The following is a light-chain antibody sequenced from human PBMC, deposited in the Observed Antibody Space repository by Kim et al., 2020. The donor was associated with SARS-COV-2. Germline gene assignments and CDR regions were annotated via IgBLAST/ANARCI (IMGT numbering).Light chain of an antibody. V-gene: IGKV3-20*01. CDR2: DAA. J-gene: IGKJ2*01. Sequence: EVVLTQSPDTLSLSPGESATLSCRASQSVRGRNLAWYQQSPGHPPRLLIYDAATRSTGISSRFSGSWSGTDFTLTIDRLEPGDFAVYLCQQYGNLPYTFGQGTKLEI. CDR1: QSVRGRN. CDR3: QQYGNLPYT.